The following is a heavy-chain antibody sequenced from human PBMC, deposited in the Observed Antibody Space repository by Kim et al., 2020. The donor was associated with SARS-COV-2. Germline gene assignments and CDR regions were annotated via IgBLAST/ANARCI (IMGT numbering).Heavy chain of an antibody. CDR1: GFTFSSYA. CDR3: ARDSGNGSPAFGSGTYQLFN. J-gene: IGHJ4*02. CDR2: ISYDGNIK. Sequence: GGSLRLSCAASGFTFSSYAMHWVRQAPGKGLEWVALISYDGNIKYYADSVKGRFTFSRDNSKNTLYLQMDSLRAEDTAVYYCARDSGNGSPAFGSGTYQLFNWGQGTLVTVSS. D-gene: IGHD3-10*01. V-gene: IGHV3-30*04.